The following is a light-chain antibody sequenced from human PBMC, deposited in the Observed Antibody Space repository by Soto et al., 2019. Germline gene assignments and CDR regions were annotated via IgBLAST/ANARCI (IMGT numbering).Light chain of an antibody. CDR3: QVRDVWPS. J-gene: IGKJ1*01. CDR1: QSVSTS. Sequence: EIVLTQSPVTLAVSPGESAVLSCRASQSVSTSLAWYQHKPGQAPRLFIYDASKRAPGIPARFTGSGSGAHFTLTISSLEPEDIAVYYCQVRDVWPSFGQGTKVDIK. V-gene: IGKV3-11*01. CDR2: DAS.